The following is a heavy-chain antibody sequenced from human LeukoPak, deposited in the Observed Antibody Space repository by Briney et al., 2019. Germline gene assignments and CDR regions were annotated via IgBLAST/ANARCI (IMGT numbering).Heavy chain of an antibody. J-gene: IGHJ6*02. CDR2: INPNTDGT. CDR3: ARDPYGDYEDNYYYGLDV. Sequence: GASVKVSCKASGYTFTGYYMHWVRQAPGQGLEWMGWINPNTDGTNYAQKFQGRVSMTRDTSISTAYMELSRLRSDDTAVYYCARDPYGDYEDNYYYGLDVWGQGTTVTVSS. D-gene: IGHD4-17*01. V-gene: IGHV1-2*02. CDR1: GYTFTGYY.